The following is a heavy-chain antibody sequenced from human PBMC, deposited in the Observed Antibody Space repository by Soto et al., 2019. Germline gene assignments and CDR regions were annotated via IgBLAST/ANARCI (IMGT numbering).Heavy chain of an antibody. Sequence: PSETLYLTCSVSSGSVSSGSYYWSWIRQPPGKGLEWVGYILYSGSPNYNASLKSRVTISVDTSKNQFSLKLSSVTAADTAVYYCARVLSSGYNIDYWGQGTLVTVSS. CDR3: ARVLSSGYNIDY. CDR2: ILYSGSP. J-gene: IGHJ4*02. CDR1: SGSVSSGSYY. V-gene: IGHV4-61*01. D-gene: IGHD3-22*01.